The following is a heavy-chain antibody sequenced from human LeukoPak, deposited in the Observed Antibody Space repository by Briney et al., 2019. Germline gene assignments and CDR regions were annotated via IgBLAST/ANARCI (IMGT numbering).Heavy chain of an antibody. CDR2: IYPGDSNM. CDR1: GYIFTSYW. Sequence: GESLKISCNGSGYIFTSYWIGWVRQMPGKGVEWMGIIYPGDSNMRYSPSFQGQVTISADKSISTAYLQWSNLKASDTAMYYCATYYYDNSGYYPYDAFDIWGQGTMVIVSS. J-gene: IGHJ3*02. D-gene: IGHD3-22*01. V-gene: IGHV5-51*01. CDR3: ATYYYDNSGYYPYDAFDI.